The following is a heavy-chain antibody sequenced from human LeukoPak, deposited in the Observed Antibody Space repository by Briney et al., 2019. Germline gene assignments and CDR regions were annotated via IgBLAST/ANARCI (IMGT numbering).Heavy chain of an antibody. CDR3: ARLLRNIAAAVYYFDY. J-gene: IGHJ4*02. Sequence: RGESLKISCKGSGYSFTSSWIGWVRQMPGKGLEWMGIIYPGDSDTRYSPSFQGQVTISADKSISTAYLQWSSLKASDTAMYYCARLLRNIAAAVYYFDYWGQGTLVTVSS. CDR1: GYSFTSSW. D-gene: IGHD6-13*01. CDR2: IYPGDSDT. V-gene: IGHV5-51*01.